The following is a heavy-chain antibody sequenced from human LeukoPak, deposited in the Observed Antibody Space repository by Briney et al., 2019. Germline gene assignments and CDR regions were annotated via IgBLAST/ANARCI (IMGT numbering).Heavy chain of an antibody. Sequence: SETLSLTCAVSGGSISSGGFYWSWIRQHPGKGLEWIGYIYYSGSTYYNPSLKSRVTISLDTSENQFSLKLSSVTAADTAVYYCARGDTVGGGSCYFDYWGQGTLVTVSS. D-gene: IGHD2-15*01. CDR3: ARGDTVGGGSCYFDY. V-gene: IGHV4-31*11. CDR1: GGSISSGGFY. J-gene: IGHJ4*02. CDR2: IYYSGST.